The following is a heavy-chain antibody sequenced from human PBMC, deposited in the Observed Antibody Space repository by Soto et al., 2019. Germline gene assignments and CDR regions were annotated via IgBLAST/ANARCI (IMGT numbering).Heavy chain of an antibody. CDR1: GFSLSSSGGG. CDR3: VRMTRNAYGAYPFDH. V-gene: IGHV2-5*02. J-gene: IGHJ4*02. Sequence: QITLKESGPTLVKPTQPLTLTCNYSGFSLSSSGGGVGWIRQPPGKALEWLALVYWDDDRRYSPSLMSRLALTSDTSKSQVGLTLTDRDPVDTATYYSVRMTRNAYGAYPFDHWGQGALVTVSA. D-gene: IGHD4-17*01. CDR2: VYWDDDR.